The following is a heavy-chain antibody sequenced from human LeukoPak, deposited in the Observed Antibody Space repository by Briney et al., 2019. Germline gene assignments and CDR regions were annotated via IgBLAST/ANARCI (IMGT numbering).Heavy chain of an antibody. V-gene: IGHV3-21*01. Sequence: GGSLRLSCAASGFTFSDYHMNWVRQAPGKGLEWVAYISSASNYIYYADSVKGRLTVSRDNAKNSLYLRMDSLRAEDTAVYYCTRDVTSYGHFDSWGQGTLVTVAS. D-gene: IGHD3-16*01. CDR3: TRDVTSYGHFDS. CDR1: GFTFSDYH. CDR2: ISSASNYI. J-gene: IGHJ4*02.